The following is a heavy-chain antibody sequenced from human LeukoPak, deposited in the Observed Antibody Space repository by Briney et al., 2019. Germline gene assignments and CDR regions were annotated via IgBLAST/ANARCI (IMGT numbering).Heavy chain of an antibody. D-gene: IGHD6-19*01. V-gene: IGHV3-23*01. Sequence: GGSLRLSCAASGFTFSSYAMSWVRQAPGKGLEWVSAISGSGSSTYYADSVKGRFTISRDNSKNTLYLQMNSLRAEDTAVYYCARVPGVAVAGTYYYGMDVWGQGTTVTVSS. J-gene: IGHJ6*02. CDR1: GFTFSSYA. CDR3: ARVPGVAVAGTYYYGMDV. CDR2: ISGSGSST.